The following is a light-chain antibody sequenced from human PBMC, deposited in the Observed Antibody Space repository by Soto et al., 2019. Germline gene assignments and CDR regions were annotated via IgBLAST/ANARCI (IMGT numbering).Light chain of an antibody. CDR2: EVS. J-gene: IGLJ1*01. CDR3: SSYAASNNLGV. CDR1: SSDVGGYNY. V-gene: IGLV2-8*01. Sequence: QSVLTQPPSASGSPGQSVTISCTGTSSDVGGYNYVSWYQQHPGKAPKLMIYEVSKRPSGVPDRFSGSKSGNTASLTVSGLQADDQAAYYCSSYAASNNLGVFGTGTKVTVL.